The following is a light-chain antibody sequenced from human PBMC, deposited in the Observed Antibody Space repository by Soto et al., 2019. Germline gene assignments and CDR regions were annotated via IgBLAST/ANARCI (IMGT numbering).Light chain of an antibody. CDR2: DVN. CDR3: CSYAGFFWV. J-gene: IGLJ3*02. Sequence: QSVLTQPRSVSGSPGQSVTISCTGTTSDVGAYDYVSWYQKHPGKAPKILIYDVNRRPSGVPNRFSGSKSGNTASLIISGLRTEDEADYFCCSYAGFFWVFGGGTKLTVL. CDR1: TSDVGAYDY. V-gene: IGLV2-11*01.